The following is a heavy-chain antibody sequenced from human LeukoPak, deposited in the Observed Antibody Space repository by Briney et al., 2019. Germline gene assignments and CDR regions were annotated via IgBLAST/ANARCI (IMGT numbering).Heavy chain of an antibody. CDR1: GFTFSSYG. J-gene: IGHJ6*02. Sequence: GSLRLSCAASGFTFSSYGMHWVRQAPGKGLEWVAVISYDGSNKYYADSVKGRFTISRDNSKNTLYLQMKSLRAEDTAVYYCAKDKTWSGYSTYYYYGMDVWGQGTTVTVSS. CDR2: ISYDGSNK. CDR3: AKDKTWSGYSTYYYYGMDV. D-gene: IGHD3-3*01. V-gene: IGHV3-30*18.